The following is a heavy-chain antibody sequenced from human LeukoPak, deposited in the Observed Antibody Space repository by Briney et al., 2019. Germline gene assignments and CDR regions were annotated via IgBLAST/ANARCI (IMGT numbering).Heavy chain of an antibody. CDR1: GFSFNNYA. Sequence: GGSLRLSCAASGFSFNNYAMYWVRQAPGKGLEWVAVISYDGSNKNYADSVKGRFTISRDNAKNSLYLQMNSLRAEDTAVYYCARDLERTPPYYYGSAFDYWGQGTLVTVSS. V-gene: IGHV3-30*03. CDR3: ARDLERTPPYYYGSAFDY. D-gene: IGHD3-10*01. J-gene: IGHJ4*02. CDR2: ISYDGSNK.